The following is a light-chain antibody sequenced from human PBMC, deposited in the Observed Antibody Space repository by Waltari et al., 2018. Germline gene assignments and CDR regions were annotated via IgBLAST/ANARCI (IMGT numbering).Light chain of an antibody. CDR3: QQRSNWPMYT. V-gene: IGKV3-11*01. CDR1: QSAGTL. CDR2: DAT. Sequence: EIVLTQSPATMSVSSGESANLSCRASQSAGTLLAWFQQKPGQAPRLLIYDATKRATGIPARFSGSGSGTDFSLTIRSLEPEDFAIYYCQQRSNWPMYTFGQGTKLEIK. J-gene: IGKJ2*01.